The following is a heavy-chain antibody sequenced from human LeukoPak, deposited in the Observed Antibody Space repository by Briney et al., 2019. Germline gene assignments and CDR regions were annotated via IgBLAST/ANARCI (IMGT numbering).Heavy chain of an antibody. J-gene: IGHJ5*02. Sequence: SETLSLTCTVAGASISSYYWSWIRHPPGKGLGWIGYIYYSGSTNYNPSLKRRVTISVDTSKNQFSLKLSSVTAADTAVYYCARVQSRLSWFDPWGQGTLVTVSS. V-gene: IGHV4-59*01. CDR2: IYYSGST. CDR1: GASISSYY. CDR3: ARVQSRLSWFDP.